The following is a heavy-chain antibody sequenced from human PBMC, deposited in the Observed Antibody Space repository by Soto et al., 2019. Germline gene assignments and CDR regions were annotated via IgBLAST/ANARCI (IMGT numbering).Heavy chain of an antibody. V-gene: IGHV3-33*01. J-gene: IGHJ4*02. Sequence: QVQLVESGGGVVQPGRSLRLSCAASGFTFSSYGMHWVRQAPGKGLEWVAVIWYDGSNKYYADSVKGRFTISRDNSKNTLYLQMNSLRAEETDVYYCARGQPRYYFDYWGQGTLVTVSS. CDR1: GFTFSSYG. CDR2: IWYDGSNK. CDR3: ARGQPRYYFDY.